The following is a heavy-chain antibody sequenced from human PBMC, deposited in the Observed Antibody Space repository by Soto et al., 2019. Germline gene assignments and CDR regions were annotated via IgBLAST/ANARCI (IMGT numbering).Heavy chain of an antibody. CDR1: GYTFTSYY. J-gene: IGHJ3*02. D-gene: IGHD6-6*01. CDR2: INPSGGST. CDR3: ARTLSIAARPHDDAFDI. V-gene: IGHV1-46*01. Sequence: ASVKVSCKASGYTFTSYYMHWVRQAPGQGLEWMGIINPSGGSTSYAQKFQGRVTMTRVTSTSTVYMELSSLRSEDTAVYYCARTLSIAARPHDDAFDIWGQGTMVTVSS.